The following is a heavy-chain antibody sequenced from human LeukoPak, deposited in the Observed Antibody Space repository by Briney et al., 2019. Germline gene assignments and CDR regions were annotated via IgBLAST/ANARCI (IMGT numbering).Heavy chain of an antibody. CDR1: GFTFSSYS. V-gene: IGHV3-21*01. J-gene: IGHJ4*02. D-gene: IGHD6-25*01. Sequence: GGYLRLYCAASGFTFSSYSMNWVRQAPGKGLEWVSSISSSSSYIYYADSVKGRFTISRDNAKNSLYLQMNSLRAEDTAVYYCARVPEQRHWNFDYWGQGTLVTVSS. CDR3: ARVPEQRHWNFDY. CDR2: ISSSSSYI.